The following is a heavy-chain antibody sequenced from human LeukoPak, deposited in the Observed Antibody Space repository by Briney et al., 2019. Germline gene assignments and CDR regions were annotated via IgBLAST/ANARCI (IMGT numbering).Heavy chain of an antibody. CDR2: IIPILGIA. V-gene: IGHV1-69*02. J-gene: IGHJ6*02. CDR3: ARGHQPPYYGMDV. CDR1: GGTFSSYT. Sequence: SVKVSCKASGGTFSSYTISWVRQAPGQGLEWMGRIIPILGIANYAQKFQGRVTITTDKSTSTAYMELSSLRSEDTAVFYCARGHQPPYYGMDVWGQGTTVTVSS.